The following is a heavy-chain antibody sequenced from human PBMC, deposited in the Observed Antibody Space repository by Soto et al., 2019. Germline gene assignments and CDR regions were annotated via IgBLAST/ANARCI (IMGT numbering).Heavy chain of an antibody. J-gene: IGHJ6*03. CDR1: GFTFTSSA. D-gene: IGHD1-1*01. V-gene: IGHV1-58*02. CDR2: IVVGSGNT. Sequence: QMQLVQSGPEVKKPGTSVKVSCKASGFTFTSSAMQWVRQARGQRLEWIGWIVVGSGNTNYAQKFQERGTITRDMSTSTAYMELSSLRSEDTAVYYCAALNWNYDYYYYMDVWGKGTTVTVSS. CDR3: AALNWNYDYYYYMDV.